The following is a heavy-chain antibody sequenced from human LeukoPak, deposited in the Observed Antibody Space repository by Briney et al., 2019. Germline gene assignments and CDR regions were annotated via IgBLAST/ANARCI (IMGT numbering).Heavy chain of an antibody. V-gene: IGHV4-38-2*02. CDR2: IYHSGST. D-gene: IGHD3-22*01. CDR3: ASVRYYYDSSGYPYNWFDP. CDR1: GYSISSGYY. J-gene: IGHJ5*02. Sequence: PSETLSLTCTVSGYSISSGYYWGWIRPPPGKGLEWIGSIYHSGSTYYNPSLKSRVTISVDTSKNQFSLKLSSVTAADTAVYYCASVRYYYDSSGYPYNWFDPWGQGTLVTVSS.